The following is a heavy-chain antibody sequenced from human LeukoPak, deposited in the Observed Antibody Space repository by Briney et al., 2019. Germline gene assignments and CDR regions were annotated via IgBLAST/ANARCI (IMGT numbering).Heavy chain of an antibody. J-gene: IGHJ4*02. Sequence: PGRSLRLSCAASGITFRNYGMHWVRQAPGKGLEWVAVIWYDGSNKDYADSVKGRFTVSRDNSRNTLFLQMNSLRVEDTAVYYCATDRATRYFDYWGQGTLVSVPS. CDR1: GITFRNYG. CDR3: ATDRATRYFDY. CDR2: IWYDGSNK. V-gene: IGHV3-33*01. D-gene: IGHD2-15*01.